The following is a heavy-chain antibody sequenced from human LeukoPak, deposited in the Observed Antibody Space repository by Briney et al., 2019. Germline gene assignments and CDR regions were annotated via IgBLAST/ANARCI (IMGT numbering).Heavy chain of an antibody. V-gene: IGHV1-46*01. D-gene: IGHD5-18*01. CDR1: GYTFTAYY. Sequence: GASVKVSCKASGYTFTAYYLHWVRQAPGLGLEWMGIINPLDVATSYAQKFQGRVTMTSDTSTSTVYMELGSLKSEDTAVYYCAKDGGVDPTMASLDYFDLWGQGTLVTVSS. CDR2: INPLDVAT. CDR3: AKDGGVDPTMASLDYFDL. J-gene: IGHJ4*02.